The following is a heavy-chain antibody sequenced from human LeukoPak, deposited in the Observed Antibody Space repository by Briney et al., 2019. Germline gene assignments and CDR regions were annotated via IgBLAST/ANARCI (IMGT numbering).Heavy chain of an antibody. CDR1: GFTFSSYG. CDR3: ARYLRFGETTWGPIYYYYGMDV. D-gene: IGHD3-10*01. J-gene: IGHJ6*02. V-gene: IGHV3-7*01. Sequence: PGGSLRLSCAASGFTFSSYGMSWVRQAPGKGLEWVANIKQDGSEKYYVDSVKGRFTISRDNAKNSLYLQMNSLRAEDTAVYYCARYLRFGETTWGPIYYYYGMDVWGQGTTVTVSS. CDR2: IKQDGSEK.